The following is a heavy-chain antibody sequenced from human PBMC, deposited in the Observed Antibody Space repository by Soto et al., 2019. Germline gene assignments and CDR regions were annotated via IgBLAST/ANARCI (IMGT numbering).Heavy chain of an antibody. V-gene: IGHV1-18*04. CDR3: ARDGGPYYYASSGTHDACDI. CDR2: ISAYNGNT. J-gene: IGHJ3*02. Sequence: QVQLVQSGAEVKKPGASVKVSCKASGYTFTSYGISWVRQAPGQGLEWMGWISAYNGNTNYAQKLQGRVTMTTDTSTLTAYMELSSLRYDDTAVYYCARDGGPYYYASSGTHDACDICGQGTMVTASS. D-gene: IGHD3-22*01. CDR1: GYTFTSYG.